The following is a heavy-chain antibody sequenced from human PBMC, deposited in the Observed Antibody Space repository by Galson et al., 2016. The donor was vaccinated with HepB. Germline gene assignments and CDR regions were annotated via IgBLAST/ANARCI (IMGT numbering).Heavy chain of an antibody. D-gene: IGHD7-27*01. Sequence: SETLSLTCAVSGGSIRSSSYYWGWIRQPPGKGLEWIANIYNSGRTYYNSSLKSRVTISVDTSKNQFSLKLSSVTAADTAVYYCASPSNWEQNFDYWGQGTLVTVSS. J-gene: IGHJ4*02. V-gene: IGHV4-39*01. CDR3: ASPSNWEQNFDY. CDR2: IYNSGRT. CDR1: GGSIRSSSYY.